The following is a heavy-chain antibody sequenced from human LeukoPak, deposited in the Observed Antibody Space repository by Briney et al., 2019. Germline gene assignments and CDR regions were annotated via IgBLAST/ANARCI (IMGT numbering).Heavy chain of an antibody. D-gene: IGHD2-2*02. CDR1: GGSISSSSYY. J-gene: IGHJ4*02. CDR2: IYYGGST. V-gene: IGHV4-39*01. Sequence: KASETLSLTCTVSGGSISSSSYYWGWIRQPPGKGLEWIGNIYYGGSTFYNPSLKSRVTISVDTSKNQFSLKLSSVTAADTAVYYCARQLGYCSSTTCYKYFDYWGQGTLDTVSS. CDR3: ARQLGYCSSTTCYKYFDY.